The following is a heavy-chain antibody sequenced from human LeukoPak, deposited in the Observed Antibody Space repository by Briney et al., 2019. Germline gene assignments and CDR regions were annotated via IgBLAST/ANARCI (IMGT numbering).Heavy chain of an antibody. J-gene: IGHJ4*02. D-gene: IGHD3-22*01. Sequence: SETLSLTCTVSGGPINTYYWSWIRQSPGKGLEWIGYIYYTGSSSYNPSLRGRVSISVDTSKNQFSLRLSSVTVADTAIYYCVRGVYSSGYYYYFDSWGQGALVTVSS. CDR3: VRGVYSSGYYYYFDS. CDR2: IYYTGSS. CDR1: GGPINTYY. V-gene: IGHV4-59*01.